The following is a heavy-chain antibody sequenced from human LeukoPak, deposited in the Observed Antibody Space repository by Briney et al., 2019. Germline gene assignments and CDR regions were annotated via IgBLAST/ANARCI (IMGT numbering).Heavy chain of an antibody. CDR2: IYHSGST. V-gene: IGHV4-38-2*02. CDR1: GYSISSGYY. J-gene: IGHJ4*02. CDR3: ARDSLPITAMGAIDY. D-gene: IGHD5-18*01. Sequence: SETLSLTCTVSGYSISSGYYWGWIRQPPGKGLEWIGSIYHSGSTYYNPSLKSRVTISVDTSKNQFSLKLSSVTAADTAVYYCARDSLPITAMGAIDYWGQGTLVTVSS.